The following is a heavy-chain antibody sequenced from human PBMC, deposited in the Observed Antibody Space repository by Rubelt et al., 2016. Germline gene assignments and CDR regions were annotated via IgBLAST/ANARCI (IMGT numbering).Heavy chain of an antibody. CDR3: ARVIAAREDYNWFDP. V-gene: IGHV7-4-1*02. J-gene: IGHJ5*02. CDR2: INTNTGNP. D-gene: IGHD6-6*01. CDR1: GYTFTSYA. Sequence: PGASVKVSCKASGYTFTSYAMNWVRQAPGQGLEWMGWINTNTGNPTYAQGFTGRFVFSLDTSVSTAYLQISSLKAEDTAVYYCARVIAAREDYNWFDPWGQGTLVTVSS.